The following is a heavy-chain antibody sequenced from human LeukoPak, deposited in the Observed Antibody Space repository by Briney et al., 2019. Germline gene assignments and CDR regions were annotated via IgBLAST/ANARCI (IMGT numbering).Heavy chain of an antibody. J-gene: IGHJ4*02. Sequence: ESGPTLVNPTETLTLTCTVSGFSLSNARMGVSWIRQPPGKALEWLAHIFSNDEKSYSTSLKSRLTISKDTSKSQVVLTMTNMDPVDTATYYYARITGYCSGGSCRYFDYWGQGTLVTVSS. CDR3: ARITGYCSGGSCRYFDY. CDR1: GFSLSNARMG. D-gene: IGHD2-15*01. CDR2: IFSNDEK. V-gene: IGHV2-26*01.